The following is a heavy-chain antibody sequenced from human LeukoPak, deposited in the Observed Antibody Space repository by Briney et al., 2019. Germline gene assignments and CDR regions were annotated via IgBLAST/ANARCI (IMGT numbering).Heavy chain of an antibody. Sequence: PGGSLRLSCAASGFTFSSYWMHWVCQAPGKGLVWVSRINSDGSSTSYADSVKGRFTISRDNAKNTLYLQMNSLRAEDTAVYYCARVPSTYWYFDLWGRGTLVTVSS. CDR3: ARVPSTYWYFDL. CDR1: GFTFSSYW. D-gene: IGHD5/OR15-5a*01. J-gene: IGHJ2*01. V-gene: IGHV3-74*01. CDR2: INSDGSST.